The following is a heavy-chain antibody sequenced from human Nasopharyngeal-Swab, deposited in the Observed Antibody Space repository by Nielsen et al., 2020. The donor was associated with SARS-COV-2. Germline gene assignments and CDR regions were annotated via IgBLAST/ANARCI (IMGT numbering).Heavy chain of an antibody. Sequence: ASVKVSCKASGYSFTDYFMEWVRLAPGQGLEWMGRINPNSGGTNYAKKFQGRVAMTRDASLSTGTMELSGLTYDDTAVYFCSRIPRVGGYSYGYDYWGQGTLVTVSS. D-gene: IGHD5-18*01. CDR2: INPNSGGT. V-gene: IGHV1-2*06. J-gene: IGHJ4*02. CDR3: SRIPRVGGYSYGYDY. CDR1: GYSFTDYF.